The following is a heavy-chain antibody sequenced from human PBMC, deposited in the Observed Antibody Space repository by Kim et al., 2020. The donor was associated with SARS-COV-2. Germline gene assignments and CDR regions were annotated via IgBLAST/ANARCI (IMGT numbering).Heavy chain of an antibody. CDR2: IIPIFGTA. CDR3: ARAGPGIVVVVAATQPYYYYYGMDV. J-gene: IGHJ6*02. Sequence: SVKVSCKASGGTFSSYAISWVRQAPGQGLEWMGGIIPIFGTANYAQKFQGRVTITADESTSTAYMELSSLRSEDTAVYYCARAGPGIVVVVAATQPYYYYYGMDVWGQGTTVTVSS. V-gene: IGHV1-69*13. CDR1: GGTFSSYA. D-gene: IGHD2-15*01.